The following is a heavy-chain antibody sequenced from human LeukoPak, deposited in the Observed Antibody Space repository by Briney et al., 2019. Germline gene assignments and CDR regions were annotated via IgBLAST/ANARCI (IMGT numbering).Heavy chain of an antibody. J-gene: IGHJ4*02. CDR3: AREGGDDYSLDY. D-gene: IGHD4-11*01. CDR1: GFTFSSYA. Sequence: PGGSLRLSCSASGFTFSSYAMHWVRQAPGKGLEYVSAISSNGGSTYYADSVKGRFTISRDDSKNTLYLQMNSLGAEDTALYYCAREGGDDYSLDYWGQGTLVTVSS. CDR2: ISSNGGST. V-gene: IGHV3-64*04.